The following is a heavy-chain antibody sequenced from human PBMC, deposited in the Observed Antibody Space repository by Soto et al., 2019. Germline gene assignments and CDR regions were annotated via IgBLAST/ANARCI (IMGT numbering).Heavy chain of an antibody. CDR2: MYYSGTT. D-gene: IGHD6-25*01. Sequence: SETLSLTCTVSGGSISSSDFYWGWLRQTPGKGLEFIGSMYYSGTTYYNPSLKSRVTISVDTSKNQFTLKLISVTAADTAVYYCAVVDSTGNWFDTLGEGALVTVSS. V-gene: IGHV4-39*01. CDR3: AVVDSTGNWFDT. CDR1: GGSISSSDFY. J-gene: IGHJ5*01.